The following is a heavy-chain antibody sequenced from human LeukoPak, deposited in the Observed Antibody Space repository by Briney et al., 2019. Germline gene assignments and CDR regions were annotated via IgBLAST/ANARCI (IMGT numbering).Heavy chain of an antibody. Sequence: ASVKVSCKASGYTFTGYYMHWVRQAPGQGLEWMGWINPNSGGTNYAQKCQGRVTMTRDTSISTAYMELSRLRSDDTAVYYCERDGWYCSSTSCYPRNYYCYYYMDVWGKGTTVTVSS. D-gene: IGHD2-2*01. CDR2: INPNSGGT. J-gene: IGHJ6*03. V-gene: IGHV1-2*02. CDR3: ERDGWYCSSTSCYPRNYYCYYYMDV. CDR1: GYTFTGYY.